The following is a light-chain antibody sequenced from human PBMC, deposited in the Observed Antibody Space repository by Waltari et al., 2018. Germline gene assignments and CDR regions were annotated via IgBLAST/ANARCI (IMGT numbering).Light chain of an antibody. CDR3: VAWDDSLNGWV. V-gene: IGLV1-44*01. J-gene: IGLJ3*02. Sequence: QSVLTQTPSASGTPGQRVTISCSGSSSNIGSNTANWYQQLPGTAPKLLIYRNHQRPTGVPDRFSGSKSGTSASLAISWLQSEDEADYFCVAWDDSLNGWVFGGGTKLTVL. CDR2: RNH. CDR1: SSNIGSNT.